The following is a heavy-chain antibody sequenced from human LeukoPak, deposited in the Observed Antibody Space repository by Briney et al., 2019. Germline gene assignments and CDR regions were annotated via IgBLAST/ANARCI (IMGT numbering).Heavy chain of an antibody. CDR1: GFTFSSYS. D-gene: IGHD3-22*01. Sequence: GGSLRLSCAASGFTFSSYSMNWVRQAPGKGLEWVSSISSSSSYIYYADSVKGRFTISGDNAKNSLYLQMNSLRAEDTAVYYCARDYYDSSGYYEQDYFDYWGQGTLVTVSS. J-gene: IGHJ4*02. CDR3: ARDYYDSSGYYEQDYFDY. V-gene: IGHV3-21*01. CDR2: ISSSSSYI.